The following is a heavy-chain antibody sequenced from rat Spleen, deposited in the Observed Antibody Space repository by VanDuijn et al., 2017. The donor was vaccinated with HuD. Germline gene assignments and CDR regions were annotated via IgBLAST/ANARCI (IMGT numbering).Heavy chain of an antibody. D-gene: IGHD1-11*01. Sequence: EVQLVESGGGLVQPGRSMKLSCAASGFTFSNYGLAWVRQALKKGLEWVAYISYDGDTTYYRDSVKGRFTISRDNAKSTLYLQMDSLRSEDTATYYCARRYDFDYWGQGVMVTVSS. CDR3: ARRYDFDY. J-gene: IGHJ2*01. CDR2: ISYDGDTT. V-gene: IGHV5-25*01. CDR1: GFTFSNYG.